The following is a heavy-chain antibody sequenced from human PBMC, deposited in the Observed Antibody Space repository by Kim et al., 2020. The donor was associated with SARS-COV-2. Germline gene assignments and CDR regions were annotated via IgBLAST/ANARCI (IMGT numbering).Heavy chain of an antibody. D-gene: IGHD7-27*01. V-gene: IGHV1-69*02. J-gene: IGHJ3*02. CDR3: ARPILTGDSPDAFDI. Sequence: QKVQGRVTITADKSTSTAYMELSSLRSEDTAVYYCARPILTGDSPDAFDIWGQGTMVTVSS.